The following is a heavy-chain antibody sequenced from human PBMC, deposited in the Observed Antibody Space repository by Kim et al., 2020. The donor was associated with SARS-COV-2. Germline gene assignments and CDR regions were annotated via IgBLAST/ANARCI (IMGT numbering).Heavy chain of an antibody. V-gene: IGHV3-33*05. CDR2: ISYDGSNK. CDR3: ARDPHYDILTGYLDY. CDR1: GFTFSSYG. J-gene: IGHJ4*01. Sequence: GGSLRLSCAASGFTFSSYGMHWVRQAPGKGLEWVAVISYDGSNKYYADSVKGRFTISRDNSKNTLYLQMNSLRAEDTAVYYCARDPHYDILTGYLDYWG. D-gene: IGHD3-9*01.